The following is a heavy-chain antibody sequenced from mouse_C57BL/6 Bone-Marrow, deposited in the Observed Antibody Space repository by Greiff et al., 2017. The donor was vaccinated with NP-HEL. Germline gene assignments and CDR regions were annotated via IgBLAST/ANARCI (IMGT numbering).Heavy chain of an antibody. D-gene: IGHD1-1*02. J-gene: IGHJ4*01. Sequence: VQLQQPGAELVKPGASVKLSCKASGYTFTSYWMHWVKQRPGQGLEWIGMIHPNSGSTNYNEKFKSKATLTVDKSSSTAYMQLSSLTSEDTAVYYCAFYGDYAMDYWGQGTSVTVSS. CDR3: AFYGDYAMDY. CDR2: IHPNSGST. V-gene: IGHV1-64*01. CDR1: GYTFTSYW.